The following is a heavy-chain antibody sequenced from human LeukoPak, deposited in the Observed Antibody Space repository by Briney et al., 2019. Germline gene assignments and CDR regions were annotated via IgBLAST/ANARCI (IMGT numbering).Heavy chain of an antibody. J-gene: IGHJ3*02. CDR1: GFTFSDYY. V-gene: IGHV3-21*01. CDR2: ISSSSSYI. Sequence: GGSLRLSCAASGFTFSDYYMSWVRQAPGKGLEWVSSISSSSSYIYYADSVKGRFTISRDNAKNSLYLQMNSLRAEDTAVYYCARTIFGVVSFDHAFDIWGQGTMVTVSS. D-gene: IGHD3-3*01. CDR3: ARTIFGVVSFDHAFDI.